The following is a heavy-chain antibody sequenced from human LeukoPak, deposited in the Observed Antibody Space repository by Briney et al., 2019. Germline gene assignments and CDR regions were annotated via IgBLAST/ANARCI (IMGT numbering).Heavy chain of an antibody. Sequence: GASVKVSCKASGYTFTDYYMHWVRQAPGQGLEWMGWINLNSRGTNYAQKFQGRVTMTRDTSISAAYMELNRLRSDDTAVYYCARGRVLFPWGQGTMVTVSS. CDR1: GYTFTDYY. CDR2: INLNSRGT. CDR3: ARGRVLFP. J-gene: IGHJ3*01. D-gene: IGHD3-10*01. V-gene: IGHV1-2*02.